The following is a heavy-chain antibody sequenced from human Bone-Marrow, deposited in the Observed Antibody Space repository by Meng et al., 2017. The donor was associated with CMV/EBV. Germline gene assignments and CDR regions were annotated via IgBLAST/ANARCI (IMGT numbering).Heavy chain of an antibody. V-gene: IGHV3-30-3*01. CDR1: GFTFSSYA. CDR2: ISYDGSNK. Sequence: GGSLRLSCAASGFTFSSYAMRWVRQAPGKGLEWVAVISYDGSNKYYADSVKGRFTISRDNSKNTLYLQMNSLRAEDTAVYYCARDRGYCSSTSCSAYYYYGMDVWGQGTTVTVSS. CDR3: ARDRGYCSSTSCSAYYYYGMDV. J-gene: IGHJ6*02. D-gene: IGHD2-2*03.